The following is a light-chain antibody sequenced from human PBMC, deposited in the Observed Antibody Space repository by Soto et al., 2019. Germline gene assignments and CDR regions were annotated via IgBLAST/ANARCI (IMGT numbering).Light chain of an antibody. CDR1: QSVGSNY. CDR2: RTS. Sequence: SVLTQSPGTLSLSPGERATLSCRSSQSVGSNYLAWYQQKPGQAPRLLIYRTSNRATGIPARFSGSGSGTDFTLTISSLEPEDFAVYYCHQRQSWPRTFGQGTKVDI. CDR3: HQRQSWPRT. V-gene: IGKV3-11*01. J-gene: IGKJ1*01.